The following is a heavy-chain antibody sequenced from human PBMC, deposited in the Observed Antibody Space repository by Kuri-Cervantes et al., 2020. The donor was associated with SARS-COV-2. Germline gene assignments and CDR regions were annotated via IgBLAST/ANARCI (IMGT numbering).Heavy chain of an antibody. Sequence: GGPLRLSCTASGFTFGDYAMSWVRQAPGKGLEWVAVISYDGSNKYYADSVKGRLTISRDNSKNTLYLQMNSLRAEDTAVYYCATGLSSGWYYANSGHYFDYWGQGTLVTVSS. CDR3: ATGLSSGWYYANSGHYFDY. CDR1: GFTFGDYA. CDR2: ISYDGSNK. J-gene: IGHJ4*02. D-gene: IGHD6-19*01. V-gene: IGHV3-30-3*01.